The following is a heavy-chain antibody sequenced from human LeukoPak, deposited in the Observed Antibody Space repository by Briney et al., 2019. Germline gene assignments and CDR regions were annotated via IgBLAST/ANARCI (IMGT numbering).Heavy chain of an antibody. Sequence: GASVEVSRKASGYTFTCYDINWVRQATRQGLEWMGWMNPNSGNTGYAQKFQGRVTMTRNTSISTAYMELSSLRSEDTAVYYCARGHLRELIDYWGQGTLVTVSS. J-gene: IGHJ4*02. CDR1: GYTFTCYD. CDR3: ARGHLRELIDY. V-gene: IGHV1-8*01. D-gene: IGHD3-16*01. CDR2: MNPNSGNT.